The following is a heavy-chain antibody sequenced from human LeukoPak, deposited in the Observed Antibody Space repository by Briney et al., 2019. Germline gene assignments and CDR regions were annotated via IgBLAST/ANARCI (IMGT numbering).Heavy chain of an antibody. CDR2: IYHSGST. CDR3: ARSLYYYGSDSFDI. J-gene: IGHJ3*02. D-gene: IGHD3-10*01. V-gene: IGHV4-38-2*02. CDR1: GYSISSGYY. Sequence: SETLSLTCTVSGYSISSGYYWGWIRQPPGKGLEWIGSIYHSGSTYYNPSLKSRVTISVDTSKNQFSLKLSSVTAADTAVYYCARSLYYYGSDSFDIWGQGTMVSVSS.